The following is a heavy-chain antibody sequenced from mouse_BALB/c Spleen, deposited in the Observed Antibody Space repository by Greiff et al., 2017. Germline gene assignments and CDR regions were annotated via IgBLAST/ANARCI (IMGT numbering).Heavy chain of an antibody. CDR3: ARHYGNPYYYAMDY. V-gene: IGHV5-17*02. CDR2: ISSGSSTI. J-gene: IGHJ4*01. D-gene: IGHD2-1*01. CDR1: GFTFSSFG. Sequence: EVQVVESGGGLVQPGGSRKLSCAASGFTFSSFGMHWVRQAPEKGLEWVAYISSGSSTIYYADTVKGRFTISRDNPKNTLFLQMTSLRSEDTAMYYCARHYGNPYYYAMDYWGQGTSVTVSS.